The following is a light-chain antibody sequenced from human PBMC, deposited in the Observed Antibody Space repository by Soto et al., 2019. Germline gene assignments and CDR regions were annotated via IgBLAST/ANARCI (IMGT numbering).Light chain of an antibody. J-gene: IGLJ3*02. CDR2: HDD. CDR1: SSNIGENY. CDR3: AAWDDSLDGHV. Sequence: QSVLTQPLSVSAAPRQRVTISCSGSSSNIGENYVNWYQQLPGKAPKLLIYHDDLLSAGVSDRFSGSKSGTSASLAISDLQSEDEADYYCAAWDDSLDGHVFGGGTQLTVL. V-gene: IGLV1-36*01.